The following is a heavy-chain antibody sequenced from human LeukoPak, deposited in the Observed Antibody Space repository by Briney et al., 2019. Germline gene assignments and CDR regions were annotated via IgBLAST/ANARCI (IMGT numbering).Heavy chain of an antibody. CDR3: AREERGTIFGVVISVNWFDP. CDR1: GGFNTHYY. Sequence: SETLSLTCSVSGGFNTHYYWTWIRQPPGKELEWIGYIYHSGSTKYNPSLKSRVTISVDTSKNHFSLKLSSVTAADTAVYYCAREERGTIFGVVISVNWFDPWGQGTLVTVSS. CDR2: IYHSGST. J-gene: IGHJ5*02. V-gene: IGHV4-59*01. D-gene: IGHD3-3*01.